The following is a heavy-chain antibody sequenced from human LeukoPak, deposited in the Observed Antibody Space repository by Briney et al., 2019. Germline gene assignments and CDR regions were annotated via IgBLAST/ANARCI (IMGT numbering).Heavy chain of an antibody. Sequence: SETLSLTCAVSGASMSDYYWSWIRQPPGKGLEWIGYIYYTGSTNYNPSLKSRVTMSVDTSKNQISLKLSSVTAADSAVYYCVRRVRYFGQNDYWGQGTLVTVSS. CDR2: IYYTGST. D-gene: IGHD3-9*01. CDR3: VRRVRYFGQNDY. V-gene: IGHV4-59*08. CDR1: GASMSDYY. J-gene: IGHJ4*02.